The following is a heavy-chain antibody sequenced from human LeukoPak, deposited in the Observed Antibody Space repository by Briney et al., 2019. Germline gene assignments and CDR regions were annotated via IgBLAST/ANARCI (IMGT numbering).Heavy chain of an antibody. CDR3: ERGEEAVGAYYFDY. J-gene: IGHJ4*02. V-gene: IGHV4-39*07. CDR1: GVSISSSSYY. Sequence: SETLSLTGTGSGVSISSSSYYWCCIRQPPGKGLECIGSIYYSGSTYYNPSLKSRVTISVDTSKNQFSLKLSSVTAADTAVYYCERGEEAVGAYYFDYWGQGTLVTVSS. D-gene: IGHD1-26*01. CDR2: IYYSGST.